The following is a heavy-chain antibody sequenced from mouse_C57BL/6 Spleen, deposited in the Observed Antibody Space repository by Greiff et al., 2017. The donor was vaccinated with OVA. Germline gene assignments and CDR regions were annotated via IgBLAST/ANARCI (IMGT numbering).Heavy chain of an antibody. CDR1: GYTFTDYY. J-gene: IGHJ4*01. V-gene: IGHV1-76*01. CDR3: ARTITTVEGGMDD. CDR2: LYTATGNT. Sequence: QVQLQQSGAELVRPGASVKLSCKASGYTFTDYYIHWVKQRPGPGLEWIARLYTATGNTYYTQQFKGKATLTADTSSRTAYMQLSSLTSEDSAVDYCARTITTVEGGMDDWGQGTSVTVSS. D-gene: IGHD1-1*01.